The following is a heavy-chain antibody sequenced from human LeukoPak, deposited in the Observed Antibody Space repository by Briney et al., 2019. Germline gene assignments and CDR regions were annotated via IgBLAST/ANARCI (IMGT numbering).Heavy chain of an antibody. V-gene: IGHV4-30-4*01. J-gene: IGHJ5*02. Sequence: SETLSVTCSVSGGSISSRDYYWSWIRQSPEKGLEWIGFIYYSGSVFYNPSLKSRLAISVDSSVNQFSLTLTSVTAADTAVYYCARGGRFCAAGSCYLNWFPPWGQGTLVTVSS. D-gene: IGHD2-15*01. CDR2: IYYSGSV. CDR3: ARGGRFCAAGSCYLNWFPP. CDR1: GGSISSRDYY.